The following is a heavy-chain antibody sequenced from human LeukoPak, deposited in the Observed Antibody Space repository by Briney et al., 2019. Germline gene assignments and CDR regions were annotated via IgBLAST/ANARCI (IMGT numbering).Heavy chain of an antibody. CDR1: GYTFTSYD. CDR2: MNPNSGNT. J-gene: IGHJ4*02. CDR3: ARARRYGSGSYSPLGY. V-gene: IGHV1-8*01. D-gene: IGHD3-10*01. Sequence: ASVKVSCKASGYTFTSYDINWVRQATGQGLEWMGWMNPNSGNTGYAQKFQGRVTMTRNTSISTAYMELSSLRSEDAAVYYCARARRYGSGSYSPLGYWGQGTLVTVSS.